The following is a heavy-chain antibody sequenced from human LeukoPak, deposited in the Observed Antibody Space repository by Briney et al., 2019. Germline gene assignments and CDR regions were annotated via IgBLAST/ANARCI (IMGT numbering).Heavy chain of an antibody. CDR1: GYTFTSYG. CDR2: ISAYNGNT. D-gene: IGHD2-15*01. V-gene: IGHV1-18*01. Sequence: ASVKVSCKASGYTFTSYGISWVRQAPGQGLEWMGWISAYNGNTNYAQKLQGRVTMTTDTSTSTAYMELSRLRSDDTAVYYCARTSSYCSGGNCYTAYWGQGTLVTVSS. J-gene: IGHJ4*02. CDR3: ARTSSYCSGGNCYTAY.